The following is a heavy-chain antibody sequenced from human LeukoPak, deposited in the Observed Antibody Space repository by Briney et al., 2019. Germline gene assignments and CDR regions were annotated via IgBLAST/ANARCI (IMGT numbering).Heavy chain of an antibody. V-gene: IGHV4-59*12. CDR3: AREIATSGGNSRALDY. Sequence: SETLSLTCTVSGGSISNYYWTWIRQPPGKGLEWIGHIYYSGSTNYNPSLKSRVTMSVDTSKNQFSLKLTSVIAADTAVYYCAREIATSGGNSRALDYWGQGTLVTVSS. J-gene: IGHJ4*02. CDR1: GGSISNYY. CDR2: IYYSGST. D-gene: IGHD4-23*01.